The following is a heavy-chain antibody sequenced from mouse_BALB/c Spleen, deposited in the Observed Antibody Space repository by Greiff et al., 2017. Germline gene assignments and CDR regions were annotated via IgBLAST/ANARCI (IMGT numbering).Heavy chain of an antibody. CDR1: GYTFSSYW. CDR3: ARRTSY. Sequence: VQLQQSGSELMKPGASVKISCKATGYTFSSYWIEWVKPRPGHGLEWIGEILPGSGSTNYNEKFKGKATFTADTSSNPAYLQLRSLTSEDSAVLYCARRTSYWGQGSLVTVSA. V-gene: IGHV1-9*01. CDR2: ILPGSGST. J-gene: IGHJ3*01.